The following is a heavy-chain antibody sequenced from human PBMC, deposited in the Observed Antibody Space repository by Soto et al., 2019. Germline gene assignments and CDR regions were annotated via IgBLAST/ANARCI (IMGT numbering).Heavy chain of an antibody. CDR3: ARRHYDSSGYYPYFDY. V-gene: IGHV1-18*01. J-gene: IGHJ4*02. Sequence: ASVKVSCKASGYTFTNYGISWVRQAPGQGLEWMGWISAYNGNTNYAQKLQGRVTMTTDTSTSTAYMELRSLRTDDTAVYYCARRHYDSSGYYPYFDYWGQGTLVTVSS. CDR2: ISAYNGNT. D-gene: IGHD3-22*01. CDR1: GYTFTNYG.